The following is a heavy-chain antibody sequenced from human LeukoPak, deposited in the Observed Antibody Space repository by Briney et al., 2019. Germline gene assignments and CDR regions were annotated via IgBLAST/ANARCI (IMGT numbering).Heavy chain of an antibody. V-gene: IGHV3-33*01. Sequence: GGSLRLSCAASGFTFSNYGMRWVRQAPGKGLEWVAIIWFDGSKKYYADSVKGRSTISGDNSQNTVYLEMNSLRDEDTAAYYCARIRGVLDRNSANFYSDYWGQGTLVTVSS. D-gene: IGHD3-10*01. CDR2: IWFDGSKK. CDR3: ARIRGVLDRNSANFYSDY. J-gene: IGHJ4*02. CDR1: GFTFSNYG.